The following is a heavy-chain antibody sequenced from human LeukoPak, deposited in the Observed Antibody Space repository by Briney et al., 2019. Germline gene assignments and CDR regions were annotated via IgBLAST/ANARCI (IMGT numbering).Heavy chain of an antibody. V-gene: IGHV3-23*01. D-gene: IGHD2-2*01. J-gene: IGHJ4*02. CDR1: GFTFSNAW. CDR3: AKNRLLLDYFDY. CDR2: ISGSGGST. Sequence: GGSLRLSCAASGFTFSNAWMSWVRQAPGKGLEWVSAISGSGGSTYYADSVKGRFTISRDNSKNTLYLQMNSLRAEDTAVYYCAKNRLLLDYFDYWGQGTLVTVSS.